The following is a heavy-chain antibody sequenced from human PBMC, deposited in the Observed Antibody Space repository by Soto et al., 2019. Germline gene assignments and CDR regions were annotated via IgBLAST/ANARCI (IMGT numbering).Heavy chain of an antibody. CDR3: ARHPYYYDSSGTDAAPYYYYGMDV. CDR2: IDPSDSYT. D-gene: IGHD3-22*01. CDR1: GYSFTIYW. J-gene: IGHJ6*02. Sequence: GESLKISCKGSGYSFTIYWISWVRQMPGKGLEWMGRIDPSDSYTNYSPSFQGHVTISADKSISTAYLQWSSLKASDTAMYYCARHPYYYDSSGTDAAPYYYYGMDVWGQGTTVTVSS. V-gene: IGHV5-10-1*01.